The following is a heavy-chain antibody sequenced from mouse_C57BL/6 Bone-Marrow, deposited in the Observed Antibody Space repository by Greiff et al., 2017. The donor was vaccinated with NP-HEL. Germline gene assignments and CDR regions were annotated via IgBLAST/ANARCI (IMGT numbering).Heavy chain of an antibody. D-gene: IGHD1-1*02. J-gene: IGHJ1*03. CDR2: INYDGSST. V-gene: IGHV5-16*01. CDR3: ARVAHWYFDV. Sequence: EVNLVESEGGLVQPGSSMKLSCTASGFTFSDYYMAWVRQVPEKGLEWVANINYDGSSTYYLDSLKSRFIISRDNAKNILYLQMSSLKSEDTATYYCARVAHWYFDVWGTGTTVTVSS. CDR1: GFTFSDYY.